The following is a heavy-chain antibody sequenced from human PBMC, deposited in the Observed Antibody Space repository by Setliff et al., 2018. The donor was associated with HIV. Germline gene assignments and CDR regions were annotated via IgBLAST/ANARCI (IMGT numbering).Heavy chain of an antibody. CDR1: GGSISSYY. J-gene: IGHJ6*03. D-gene: IGHD3-22*01. CDR3: AREAYYYDNPQYYYYYMDV. Sequence: LSLTCTVSGGSISSYYWSWIRQAPGKGLEWVSYISFGYDYTNYADSVKGRFTISRDNAKNSLYLQMNSLRVEDTAVYYCAREAYYYDNPQYYYYYMDVWGKGTTVTVSS. CDR2: ISFGYDYT. V-gene: IGHV3-11*05.